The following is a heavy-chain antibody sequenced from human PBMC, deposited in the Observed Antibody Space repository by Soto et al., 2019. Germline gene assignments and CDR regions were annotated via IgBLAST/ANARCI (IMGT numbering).Heavy chain of an antibody. Sequence: QVQLQESGPGLAKPSETLSLTCTVSGGSISSYYWSWIRQPPGKGLEWIGYIYYSGSTNYNPSLKSRVTISVDTSKNQFSLKLSSVTAADTAVYYCAREGTTVDSYYYYGMDVWGQGTTVTVSS. CDR2: IYYSGST. D-gene: IGHD1-1*01. CDR3: AREGTTVDSYYYYGMDV. V-gene: IGHV4-59*01. J-gene: IGHJ6*02. CDR1: GGSISSYY.